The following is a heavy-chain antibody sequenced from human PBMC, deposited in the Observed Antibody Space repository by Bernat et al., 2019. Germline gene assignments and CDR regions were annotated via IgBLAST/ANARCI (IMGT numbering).Heavy chain of an antibody. CDR2: INHSGST. V-gene: IGHV4-34*01. CDR1: GGSFSGYY. J-gene: IGHJ5*02. D-gene: IGHD6-19*01. CDR3: ARVYSSGWYDSVWFDP. Sequence: QVQLQQWGAGLLKPSETLSLTCAVYGGSFSGYYWSWIRQPPGKGLEWIGEINHSGSTNYNPSLKSRVTISVDTSKNQFSLKLSSVTAADTAVYYCARVYSSGWYDSVWFDPWGQGTLVTVSS.